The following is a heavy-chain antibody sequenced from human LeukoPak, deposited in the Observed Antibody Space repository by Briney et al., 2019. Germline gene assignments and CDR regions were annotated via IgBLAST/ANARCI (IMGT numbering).Heavy chain of an antibody. V-gene: IGHV3-33*06. CDR2: IWSDGSDK. CDR1: GFTFSHYG. J-gene: IGHJ1*01. Sequence: GGSLRLSCAASGFTFSHYGMNWVRQTPGAGLEWVAVIWSDGSDKYYAKSVKGRFTISRDNSKNSLFLQMNSLRAEDTAVYYCAKDAQRGFDYSNSLQNWGQGILVTVSS. CDR3: AKDAQRGFDYSNSLQN. D-gene: IGHD4-11*01.